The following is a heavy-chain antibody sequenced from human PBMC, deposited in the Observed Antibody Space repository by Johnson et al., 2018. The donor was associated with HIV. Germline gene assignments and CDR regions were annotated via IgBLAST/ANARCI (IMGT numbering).Heavy chain of an antibody. Sequence: VQVVESGGGLVQPGRSLRLSCAASGFTFDDYAMHWVRQAPGKGLEWVSGISWNSGSIGYADSVKGRFTISRDNAKNSLYLQMNSMRAEDTALYYCAKDRYSYGTDAFDIWGQGTMVTVSS. CDR3: AKDRYSYGTDAFDI. J-gene: IGHJ3*02. D-gene: IGHD5-18*01. CDR2: ISWNSGSI. V-gene: IGHV3-9*01. CDR1: GFTFDDYA.